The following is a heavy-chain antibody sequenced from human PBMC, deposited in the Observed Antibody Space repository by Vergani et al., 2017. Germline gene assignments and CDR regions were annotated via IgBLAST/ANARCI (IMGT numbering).Heavy chain of an antibody. J-gene: IGHJ5*02. CDR2: INHSEST. D-gene: IGHD3-16*01. CDR1: GGSFSGYY. CDR3: ARGWGYA. Sequence: QVQLQQWGAGLLKPSETLSLTCAVYGGSFSGYYWSWIRQPPGKGLEWIGEINHSESTNYNPSLKSRVTISVDTSKNQFTRKLSAVTAADTAVYYCARGWGYAWGQGTLVTVSS. V-gene: IGHV4-34*01.